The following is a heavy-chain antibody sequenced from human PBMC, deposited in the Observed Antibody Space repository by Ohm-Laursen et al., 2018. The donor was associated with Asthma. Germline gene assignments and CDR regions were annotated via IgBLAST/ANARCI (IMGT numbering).Heavy chain of an antibody. CDR1: GFTFSSYG. CDR2: IWYDGSNK. J-gene: IGHJ4*02. CDR3: ARDAEAGTEYFDY. D-gene: IGHD6-19*01. V-gene: IGHV3-33*01. Sequence: SLRLSCTASGFTFSSYGMHWVRQAPGKGLEWVAVIWYDGSNKYYADSMKGRFTISRDNSKNTLYLQMNSLRAEDTAVYYCARDAEAGTEYFDYWGQGTLVTVSS.